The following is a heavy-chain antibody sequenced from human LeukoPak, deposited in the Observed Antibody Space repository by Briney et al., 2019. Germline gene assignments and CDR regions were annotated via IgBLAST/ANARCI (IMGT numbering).Heavy chain of an antibody. CDR3: AREQGSTGYFEY. D-gene: IGHD2-2*01. Sequence: SETLSLTCTVSGGSISSYYWSWIRQPPGKGLEWIGYIYYSGSTYYNPSLKSRVTISVDTSKNQFSLKLSSVTAADTAVYYCAREQGSTGYFEYWGQGTLVTVSS. J-gene: IGHJ4*02. CDR2: IYYSGST. CDR1: GGSISSYY. V-gene: IGHV4-59*12.